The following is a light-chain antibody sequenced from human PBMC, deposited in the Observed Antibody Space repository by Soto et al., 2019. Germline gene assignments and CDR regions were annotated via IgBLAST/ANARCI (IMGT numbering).Light chain of an antibody. J-gene: IGLJ2*01. V-gene: IGLV1-44*01. Sequence: QSVLTQPPSASATPGQRVTISCSGSNSNIGGKTVTWYQQISGQAPKVVIHSDDQRPSGVPDRFSGSKSGTSASLAISAVQSEDEADYFCASWDDSLTVVFGGGTKVTVL. CDR1: NSNIGGKT. CDR2: SDD. CDR3: ASWDDSLTVV.